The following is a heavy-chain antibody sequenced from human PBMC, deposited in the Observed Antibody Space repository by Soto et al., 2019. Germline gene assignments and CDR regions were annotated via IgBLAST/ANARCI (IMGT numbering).Heavy chain of an antibody. Sequence: ASVKVSCKTSGYTFTSYDINWVRQAPGQGLEWVGWMNTNSNDTRSAQKFRGRLTLTRDKSMRAVYMKLSNLRPDDTAVYYCAREWSAAGHFYGMDVWGQGTTVTVSS. CDR1: GYTFTSYD. V-gene: IGHV1-8*01. CDR3: AREWSAAGHFYGMDV. J-gene: IGHJ6*02. D-gene: IGHD6-13*01. CDR2: MNTNSNDT.